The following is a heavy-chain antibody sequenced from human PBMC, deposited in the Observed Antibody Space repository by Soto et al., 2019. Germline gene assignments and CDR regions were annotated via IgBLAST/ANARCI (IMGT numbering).Heavy chain of an antibody. Sequence: HPGGSLRLSCAASGFTFSSYDMHWVRQATGKGLEWVSAIGTAGDTYYPGSVKGRFTISRENAKNSLYLQMNSLRAEDTAVYYCAREGLEQWLSGPYYGMDVWGQGTTVTVSS. J-gene: IGHJ6*02. CDR1: GFTFSSYD. V-gene: IGHV3-13*01. CDR2: IGTAGDT. D-gene: IGHD6-19*01. CDR3: AREGLEQWLSGPYYGMDV.